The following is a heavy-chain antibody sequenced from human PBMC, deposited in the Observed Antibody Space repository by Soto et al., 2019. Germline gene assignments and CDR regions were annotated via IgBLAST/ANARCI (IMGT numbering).Heavy chain of an antibody. CDR2: IFPDDSDT. V-gene: IGHV5-51*01. D-gene: IGHD3-16*01. CDR1: GYIIKNYW. CDR3: FRGGVTSRTFDY. J-gene: IGHJ4*02. Sequence: GESLKISCKASGYIIKNYWIGWVRQMPGQGLEWMGIIFPDDSDTRYSPSFQGHVTISVDKSISTAYVQWSSLKASDSAIYYCFRGGVTSRTFDYWGQGTLVTVS.